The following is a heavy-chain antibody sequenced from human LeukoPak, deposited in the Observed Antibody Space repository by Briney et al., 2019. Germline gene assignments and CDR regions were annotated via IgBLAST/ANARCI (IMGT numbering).Heavy chain of an antibody. CDR3: AKDTAMVRGVLDY. CDR1: GFTFSSYG. CDR2: ISYDRSNK. D-gene: IGHD3-10*01. J-gene: IGHJ4*02. V-gene: IGHV3-30*18. Sequence: GRSLRLSCAASGFTFSSYGMHWVRQAPGKGLEWVAVISYDRSNKYYADSVKGRFTISRDNSKNTLYLQMNSLRAEDTAVYYCAKDTAMVRGVLDYWGQGTLVTVSS.